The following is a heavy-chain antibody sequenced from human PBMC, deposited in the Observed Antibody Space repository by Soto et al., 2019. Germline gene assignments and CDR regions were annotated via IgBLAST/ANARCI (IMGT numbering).Heavy chain of an antibody. D-gene: IGHD6-25*01. CDR2: ISGSGGSS. CDR3: AIDQEVHDSSGHKLRAMDA. V-gene: IGHV3-23*01. Sequence: GRSMRLSCAASGFTFSSYAMSWVRQAPGKGLEWVSGISGSGGSSYYADSVKGRFAISRDNAKNSLYLQMNSLRVEDTAVYYCAIDQEVHDSSGHKLRAMDASGPGATVTVSS. J-gene: IGHJ6*01. CDR1: GFTFSSYA.